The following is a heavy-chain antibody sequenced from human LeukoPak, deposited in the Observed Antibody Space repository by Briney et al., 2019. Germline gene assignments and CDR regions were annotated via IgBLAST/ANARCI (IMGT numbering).Heavy chain of an antibody. CDR1: GFTFSSYS. CDR2: ISSSSSYI. Sequence: PGGSLRLSCAASGFTFSSYSMNWVRQAPGKGLEWVSSISSSSSYIYYADSVKGRFTISRDNAKNSLYLQMNSLRAEDTAVYYCARGGEGWNYGYFDYWGQGTLVTVSS. CDR3: ARGGEGWNYGYFDY. J-gene: IGHJ4*02. V-gene: IGHV3-21*01. D-gene: IGHD1-7*01.